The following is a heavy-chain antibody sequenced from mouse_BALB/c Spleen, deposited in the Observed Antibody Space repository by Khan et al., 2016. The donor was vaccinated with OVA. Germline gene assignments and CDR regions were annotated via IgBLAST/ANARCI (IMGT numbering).Heavy chain of an antibody. CDR2: IWGGGGT. V-gene: IGHV2-6-4*01. Sequence: QVQLKQSGPGLVAPSQSLSITCTVSGFSLSRYNVHWVRQPPGKGLEWLGMIWGGGGTDYNSALKSRLSISKDNSKSQVFLKMNSLQTDYTAMYYCARAYYRYDCYYAMDYWGQGTSVTVSS. CDR1: GFSLSRYN. CDR3: ARAYYRYDCYYAMDY. J-gene: IGHJ4*01. D-gene: IGHD2-14*01.